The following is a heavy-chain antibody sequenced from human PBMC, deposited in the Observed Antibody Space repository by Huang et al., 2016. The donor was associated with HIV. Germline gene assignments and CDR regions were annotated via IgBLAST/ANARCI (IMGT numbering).Heavy chain of an antibody. D-gene: IGHD3-10*01. Sequence: EEQLVQSGAEVKKPGESLKISCKGSGYRFRSNWIGWVRQMPGKGLEWMGIIYPGDPDTRYSPSFQGQVTISADKSINTAYLQWSSLKASDTAMYYCARLIGSPSFYYGLDVWGQGTTVTVSS. CDR3: ARLIGSPSFYYGLDV. J-gene: IGHJ6*02. CDR1: GYRFRSNW. V-gene: IGHV5-51*01. CDR2: IYPGDPDT.